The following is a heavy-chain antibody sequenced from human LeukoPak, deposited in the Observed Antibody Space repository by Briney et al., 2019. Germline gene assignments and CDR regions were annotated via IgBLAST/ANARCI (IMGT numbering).Heavy chain of an antibody. D-gene: IGHD4-17*01. V-gene: IGHV4-4*07. Sequence: SETLSLTCTVSGGSISTYYWSWIRQPAGKGLEWIGRIYTSGSTNYNPSLKSRVTISVDTSKNQFSLKLSSVTAADTAVYYCARDRAYGDYNAFDIWGQGTMVTVSS. CDR1: GGSISTYY. CDR2: IYTSGST. CDR3: ARDRAYGDYNAFDI. J-gene: IGHJ3*02.